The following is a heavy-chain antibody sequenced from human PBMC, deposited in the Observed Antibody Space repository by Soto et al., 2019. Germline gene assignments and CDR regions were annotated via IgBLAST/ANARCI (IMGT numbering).Heavy chain of an antibody. J-gene: IGHJ4*02. CDR1: GGTFSNYA. Sequence: SVKVSCKASGGTFSNYAINWVRQAPGQGLEWVGGIIPVLGTKNHAQRFQARVTITADESTSTVFMELSSLRSEDTAVYYCAAEYELGATVTTRFSFSYWGQGTLVTVSS. V-gene: IGHV1-69*13. CDR3: AAEYELGATVTTRFSFSY. D-gene: IGHD4-17*01. CDR2: IIPVLGTK.